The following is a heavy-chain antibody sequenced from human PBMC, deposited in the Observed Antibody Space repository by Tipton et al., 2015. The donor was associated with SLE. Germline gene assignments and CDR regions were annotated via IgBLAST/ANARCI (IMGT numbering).Heavy chain of an antibody. CDR2: INSDGSST. Sequence: SLRLSCAASGFTFSSYWMHWVRQAPGKGLVWVSRINSDGSSTTYADSVKGRFTISRDNAKNTLYLQMNSLRAEDTAGYYCARGLDLSVAGPDSFHHWGQGTLVTVSS. CDR1: GFTFSSYW. D-gene: IGHD6-19*01. V-gene: IGHV3-74*03. CDR3: ARGLDLSVAGPDSFHH. J-gene: IGHJ1*01.